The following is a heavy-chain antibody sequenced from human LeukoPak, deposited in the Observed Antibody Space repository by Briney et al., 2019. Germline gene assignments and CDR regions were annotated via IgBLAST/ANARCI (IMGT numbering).Heavy chain of an antibody. Sequence: GGSLRLSCAASGFTFSSYSMNWVRQAPGKGLEWVSSISSSSSYIYYADSVKGRFTISRDNAKNSLYLQMNSLRAEDTAVYYCARPFDKYSSPSHPFDYWGQGTLVTVSS. V-gene: IGHV3-21*01. CDR1: GFTFSSYS. D-gene: IGHD6-6*01. J-gene: IGHJ4*02. CDR3: ARPFDKYSSPSHPFDY. CDR2: ISSSSSYI.